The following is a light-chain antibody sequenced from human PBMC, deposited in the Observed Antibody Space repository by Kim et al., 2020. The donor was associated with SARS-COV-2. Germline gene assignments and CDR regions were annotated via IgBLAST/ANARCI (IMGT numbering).Light chain of an antibody. Sequence: SYELTQPPSVSVSPGQTASITCSGDKLGDKYACWYQQKPGQSPVLVIHEGTERPSGIPERFSGSKSGATATLTISGTQAMDEADYYCQAWDSRTVIFGGGTKLTVL. CDR2: EGT. CDR3: QAWDSRTVI. J-gene: IGLJ2*01. V-gene: IGLV3-1*01. CDR1: KLGDKY.